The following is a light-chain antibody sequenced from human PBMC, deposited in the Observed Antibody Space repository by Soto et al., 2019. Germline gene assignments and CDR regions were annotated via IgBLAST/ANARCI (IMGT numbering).Light chain of an antibody. V-gene: IGLV2-8*01. CDR2: EVS. CDR1: SSDVGGSNY. CDR3: SSDAGSNNWV. Sequence: QSALTQPPSASGSPGQSVTISCTGTSSDVGGSNYVSWYQHHPGKAPKLMIYEVSKRPSGVPDRFSGCKSGNTASLTVSGLQAVDEADYYCSSDAGSNNWVFGGGTKLTVL. J-gene: IGLJ3*02.